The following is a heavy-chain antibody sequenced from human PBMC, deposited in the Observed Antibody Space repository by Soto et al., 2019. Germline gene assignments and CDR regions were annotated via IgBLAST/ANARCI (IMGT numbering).Heavy chain of an antibody. Sequence: EVQLVESGGGLVQPGGSLRLSCAASGFTFSDHYMDWVRQAPGKGLEWVGRTRNKANSYTTEYAASVKGRFTISRDDSKNSLYLQMNSLKTEDTAVYYCARERGSSWISDAFDIWGQGTMVTVSS. CDR1: GFTFSDHY. D-gene: IGHD6-13*01. CDR3: ARERGSSWISDAFDI. V-gene: IGHV3-72*01. J-gene: IGHJ3*02. CDR2: TRNKANSYTT.